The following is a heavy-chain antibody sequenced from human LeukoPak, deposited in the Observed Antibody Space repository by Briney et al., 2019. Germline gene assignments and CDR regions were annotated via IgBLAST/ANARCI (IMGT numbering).Heavy chain of an antibody. D-gene: IGHD3-3*01. CDR2: IRGDGSER. V-gene: IGHV3-7*01. CDR1: GFTFSTYW. Sequence: TGGSLRLSCAASGFTFSTYWMTWVRQAPGKGLEWVANIRGDGSERFYVGYLKGRFTISRDNAKNSLYLQMNSLRVDDTAVYCVREGPPQGRPWSGWYPFGFWGQGILVTVSS. CDR3: VREGPPQGRPWSGWYPFGF. J-gene: IGHJ4*02.